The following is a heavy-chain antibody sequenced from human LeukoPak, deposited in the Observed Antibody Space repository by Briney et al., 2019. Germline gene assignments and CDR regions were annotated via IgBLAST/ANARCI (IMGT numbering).Heavy chain of an antibody. J-gene: IGHJ4*02. Sequence: GGSLRLSCAASGFMFSSSWMAWVRQAPGKGLEWVANIKEDGSDKNYVDSMKDRFTISRDNAKNSLYLQMNSLRAEDTAVYYCARDAAYGYDRFDYWGQGTQDTVSS. CDR2: IKEDGSDK. D-gene: IGHD5-18*01. CDR1: GFMFSSSW. CDR3: ARDAAYGYDRFDY. V-gene: IGHV3-7*01.